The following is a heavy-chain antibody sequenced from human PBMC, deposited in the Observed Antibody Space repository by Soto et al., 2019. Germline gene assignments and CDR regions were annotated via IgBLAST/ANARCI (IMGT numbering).Heavy chain of an antibody. Sequence: EVQLVESGGGLVKPGGSLRLSCAASGFTFSNAWMNWVRQAPGKGLEWVGRIKSKTDGGTTDYAAPVKGRFTISRDASKNTLYLQMNSLKTEETAVYYCRLERDTAMVNDYWGQGTLVTVSS. CDR2: IKSKTDGGTT. V-gene: IGHV3-15*07. J-gene: IGHJ4*02. CDR3: RLERDTAMVNDY. D-gene: IGHD5-18*01. CDR1: GFTFSNAW.